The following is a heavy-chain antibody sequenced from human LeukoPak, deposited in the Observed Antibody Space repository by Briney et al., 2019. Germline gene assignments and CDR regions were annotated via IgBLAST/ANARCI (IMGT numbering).Heavy chain of an antibody. CDR3: ARDQSHRAGNLDY. Sequence: GGSLRLSCAASGFTFSSYEMNWVRQAPGKGLEWVSYISSSSSTIYYADSVKGRFTISRDNAKNSLYLQMNSLRAEDTAVYYCARDQSHRAGNLDYWGQGTLVTVSS. CDR1: GFTFSSYE. D-gene: IGHD4-23*01. J-gene: IGHJ4*02. V-gene: IGHV3-48*01. CDR2: ISSSSSTI.